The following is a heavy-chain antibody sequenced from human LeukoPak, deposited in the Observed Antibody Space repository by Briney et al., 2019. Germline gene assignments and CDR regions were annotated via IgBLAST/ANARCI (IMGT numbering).Heavy chain of an antibody. Sequence: PGGSLRLSCAASGFIFSSHDMNWVRQPPGKGLEWLSHISSSGTTIYYADSVKGRFTISRDNSKNTLYLQMNSLRAEDTAAYYCAKAVDDYFFDYWGQGTLVTVSS. J-gene: IGHJ4*02. CDR3: AKAVDDYFFDY. CDR2: ISSSGTTI. CDR1: GFIFSSHD. D-gene: IGHD2-21*02. V-gene: IGHV3-48*03.